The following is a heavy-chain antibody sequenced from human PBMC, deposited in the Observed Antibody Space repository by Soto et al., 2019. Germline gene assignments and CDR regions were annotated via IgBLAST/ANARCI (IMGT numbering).Heavy chain of an antibody. V-gene: IGHV4-39*01. CDR2: IYYSGST. CDR1: GGSISSGPYS. CDR3: TRRYGPGFDY. Sequence: PSETLSLTCTVSGGSISSGPYSWGWIRQPPGEGLEWIGSIYYSGSTHYNPSLKSRVTMSVDTSTNQFSLKLNSVTAADTAVYYCTRRYGPGFDYWGQGTLVTVSS. D-gene: IGHD4-17*01. J-gene: IGHJ4*02.